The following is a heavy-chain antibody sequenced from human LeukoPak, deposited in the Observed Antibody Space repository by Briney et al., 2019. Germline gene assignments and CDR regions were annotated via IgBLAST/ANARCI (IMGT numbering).Heavy chain of an antibody. V-gene: IGHV6-1*01. CDR1: GDSVSSNSAA. J-gene: IGHJ6*02. CDR2: SYYRSKWYN. Sequence: SQTLSLTCAISGDSVSSNSAAWNWIRQSPSRGLEWLGRSYYRSKWYNDYAVSVKSRITINPDTSKNQFSLQLNSVTPEDTAVYYYARDSPESDTAMDISYYYYYYGMDVWGQGTTVTVSS. D-gene: IGHD5-18*01. CDR3: ARDSPESDTAMDISYYYYYYGMDV.